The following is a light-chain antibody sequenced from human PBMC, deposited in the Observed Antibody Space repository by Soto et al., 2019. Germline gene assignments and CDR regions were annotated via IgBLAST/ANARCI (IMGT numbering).Light chain of an antibody. CDR1: SSDVGGYNY. CDR2: EVS. Sequence: QSALTQPPSASGYPGQSVTISCTGTSSDVGGYNYVSWYQQHPGKAPKLMIYEVSKRPSGVPDRFSGSKSGNTASLTVSGLQAEDEADYYCSSYAGSNNLGVFGTGTQLTVL. V-gene: IGLV2-8*01. CDR3: SSYAGSNNLGV. J-gene: IGLJ1*01.